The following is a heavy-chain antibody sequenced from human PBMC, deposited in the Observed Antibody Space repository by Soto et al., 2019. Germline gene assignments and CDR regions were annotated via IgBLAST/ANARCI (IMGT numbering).Heavy chain of an antibody. J-gene: IGHJ4*02. CDR2: INHSGST. V-gene: IGHV4-34*01. CDR3: ARAYGGDVFDY. D-gene: IGHD2-21*02. Sequence: QVQLQQWGAGLLKPSETLSLTCAVYGRSFSGYYWSWIRQPPGKGLEWIGEINHSGSTNYNPSLKSRVTISVATSKNHCSLKLSSLTAADTAVYSCARAYGGDVFDYWGQGTLVTVSS. CDR1: GRSFSGYY.